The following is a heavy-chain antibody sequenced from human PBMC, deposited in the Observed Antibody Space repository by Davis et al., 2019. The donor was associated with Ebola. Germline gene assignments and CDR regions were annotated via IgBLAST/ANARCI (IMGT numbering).Heavy chain of an antibody. CDR3: AIHGDAGF. J-gene: IGHJ4*02. V-gene: IGHV3-7*01. Sequence: PGGSLRLSCAASGFTFSGSSMNWVRQAPGKGLEWVANINQNGRSKDYVDSVKGRFTISRDNAKNSLYLQMNSLRVEDTATYYCAIHGDAGFGGQGTLVTVS. CDR2: INQNGRSK. D-gene: IGHD4-17*01. CDR1: GFTFSGSS.